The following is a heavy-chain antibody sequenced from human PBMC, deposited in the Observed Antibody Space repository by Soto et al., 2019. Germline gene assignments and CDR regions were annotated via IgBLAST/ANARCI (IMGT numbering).Heavy chain of an antibody. D-gene: IGHD3-22*01. CDR2: IYYSGST. V-gene: IGHV4-39*01. CDR3: ASSSGYYLDY. CDR1: GGSISSSSYY. Sequence: PSETLSLTCTVSGGSISSSSYYWGWIRQPPGKGLEWIGSIYYSGSTYYNPSLKSRVTISVDTSKNQFSLKLSSVTAADTAVYHCASSSGYYLDYWGQGTLVTVSS. J-gene: IGHJ4*02.